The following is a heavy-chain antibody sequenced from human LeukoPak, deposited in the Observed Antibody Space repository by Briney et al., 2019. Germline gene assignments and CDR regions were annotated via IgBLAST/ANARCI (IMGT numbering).Heavy chain of an antibody. CDR3: AKTRGYSYGYSDY. D-gene: IGHD5-18*01. V-gene: IGHV3-48*04. Sequence: GGSLRLSCAASGFTFSSYSMNWVRQAPGKGLEWVSYISSGSSSIYYADSVKGRFTISRDNARNSLYLQMNSLRAEDTAVYYCAKTRGYSYGYSDYWGQGALVTVSS. CDR2: ISSGSSSI. CDR1: GFTFSSYS. J-gene: IGHJ4*02.